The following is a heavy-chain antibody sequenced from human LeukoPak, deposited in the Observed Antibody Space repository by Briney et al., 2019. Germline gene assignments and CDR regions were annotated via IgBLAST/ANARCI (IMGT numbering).Heavy chain of an antibody. CDR1: GFTFSSYA. J-gene: IGHJ4*02. CDR2: ISYDGSNK. V-gene: IGHV3-30-3*01. CDR3: ARDSVVVTEGVFDY. Sequence: GGSLRLSRAASGFTFSSYAMHWVRQASGKGLEWVAVISYDGSNKYYADPVKGRFTISRDNSKNTLYLQMNSLRAEDTAVYYCARDSVVVTEGVFDYWGQGTLVTVSS. D-gene: IGHD2-21*02.